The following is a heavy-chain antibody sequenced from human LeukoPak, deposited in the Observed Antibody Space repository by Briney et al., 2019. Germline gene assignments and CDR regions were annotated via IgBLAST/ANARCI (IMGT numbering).Heavy chain of an antibody. V-gene: IGHV3-30-3*01. CDR3: ARDVLVGATTPFDY. J-gene: IGHJ4*02. Sequence: GGSLRLSCAASGFTFRSFSMHWVRQAPGKGLEWVAVVSYDGSKKYYADSVKGRFTITRDNSQNTLYLQMNSLRAEDTAVYYCARDVLVGATTPFDYWGQGTLVTVSS. CDR1: GFTFRSFS. CDR2: VSYDGSKK. D-gene: IGHD1-26*01.